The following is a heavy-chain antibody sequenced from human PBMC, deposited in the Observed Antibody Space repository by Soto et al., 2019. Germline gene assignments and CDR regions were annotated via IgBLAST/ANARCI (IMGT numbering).Heavy chain of an antibody. CDR2: IYHSGST. V-gene: IGHV4-30-2*01. J-gene: IGHJ4*02. Sequence: PSETLSLTCAVSGGSISSGGYSWSWIRQPPGKGLEWIGYIYHSGSTYYNPSLKSRVTISVDRSKNQFSLKLSSVTAADTAVYYCARGRITYYYDSSGYYPLGDYYFDYWGQGTLVTVSS. CDR1: GGSISSGGYS. CDR3: ARGRITYYYDSSGYYPLGDYYFDY. D-gene: IGHD3-22*01.